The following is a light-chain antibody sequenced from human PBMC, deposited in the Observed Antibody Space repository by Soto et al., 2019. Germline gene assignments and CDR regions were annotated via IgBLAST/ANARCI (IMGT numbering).Light chain of an antibody. J-gene: IGKJ2*01. CDR2: DAY. CDR3: QQRSNWPPYT. Sequence: EIVLTQYPGTLSLSPGESATLSCRDSQSVSSYLAWYQQKPGQAPRLLIYDAYNRATGIPARFSGSGSGTDFTLTISSLEPEDFAVYYCQQRSNWPPYTFGQGTKVDIK. V-gene: IGKV3-11*01. CDR1: QSVSSY.